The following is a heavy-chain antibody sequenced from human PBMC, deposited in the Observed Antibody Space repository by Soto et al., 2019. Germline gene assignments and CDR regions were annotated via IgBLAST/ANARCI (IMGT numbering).Heavy chain of an antibody. CDR3: VRAWPTYHYADIVFDY. D-gene: IGHD4-17*01. CDR1: GFTFSDYG. CDR2: IRYDGSKR. J-gene: IGHJ4*02. V-gene: IGHV3-33*01. Sequence: QVQLVESGGGVVQPGTSLRLSCATSGFTFSDYGMHWVRQAPGKGLEWLTGIRYDGSKRHYAESMKGRFTISRDNSKNTVSLQMNSLTAEDTAVYYCVRAWPTYHYADIVFDYWGQGSLVTVSS.